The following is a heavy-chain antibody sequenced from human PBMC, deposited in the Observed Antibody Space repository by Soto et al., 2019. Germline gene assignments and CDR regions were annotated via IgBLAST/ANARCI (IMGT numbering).Heavy chain of an antibody. CDR2: IYYSGST. D-gene: IGHD3-10*01. J-gene: IGHJ5*02. CDR3: ARDAWFGAFNWFDP. V-gene: IGHV4-61*01. CDR1: GGSISSSSYY. Sequence: PSETLSLTCTVSGGSISSSSYYWGWIRQPPGKGLEWIGYIYYSGSTNYNPSLKSRVTISVDTSKNQFSLKLSSVTAADTAVYYCARDAWFGAFNWFDPWGQGTLVTVSS.